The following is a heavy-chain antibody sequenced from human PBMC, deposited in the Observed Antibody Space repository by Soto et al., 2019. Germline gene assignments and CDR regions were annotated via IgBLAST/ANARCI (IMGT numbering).Heavy chain of an antibody. Sequence: TLSLTCAVYGGSFSGHSWTWIRQSPGKGLEWIGDINHSGRVNYSPSLKSRVTISLDTSKNQFSLTLSAVTAADTAMYYCSTRAYDTNGYYRFDPWGQGTLVTVSS. V-gene: IGHV4-34*01. CDR3: STRAYDTNGYYRFDP. D-gene: IGHD3-22*01. J-gene: IGHJ5*01. CDR1: GGSFSGHS. CDR2: INHSGRV.